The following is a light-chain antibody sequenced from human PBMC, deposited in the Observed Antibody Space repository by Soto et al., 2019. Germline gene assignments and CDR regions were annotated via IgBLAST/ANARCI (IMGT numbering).Light chain of an antibody. V-gene: IGLV2-14*03. J-gene: IGLJ1*01. Sequence: QSVLAQPASVSGSRGQSITISCTGTSSDVGRYNYVSWFQQHPGKFPKLIIYDVSNWPSGVSDRFSGSKSGNTASLTISGLHPEDEADYYCSSFTSSSTFVFGTGTKVTVL. CDR3: SSFTSSSTFV. CDR2: DVS. CDR1: SSDVGRYNY.